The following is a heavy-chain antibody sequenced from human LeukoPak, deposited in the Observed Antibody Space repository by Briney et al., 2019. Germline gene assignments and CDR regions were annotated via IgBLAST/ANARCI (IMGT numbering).Heavy chain of an antibody. CDR1: GFIFNDYG. V-gene: IGHV3-33*01. J-gene: IGHJ6*02. Sequence: GRSLRLSCAASGFIFNDYGMHWVRQAPGKGLEWVADIWFDKNQHFADSVKGRFAISRDNSKNTVYLQINSLRAEDTAVYYCARDRHCVNGVCHSPPGMDVWGQGTTVTVSS. CDR2: IWFDKNQ. D-gene: IGHD2-8*01. CDR3: ARDRHCVNGVCHSPPGMDV.